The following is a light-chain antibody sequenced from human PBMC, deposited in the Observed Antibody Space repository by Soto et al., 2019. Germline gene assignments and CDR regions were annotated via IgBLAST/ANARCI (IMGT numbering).Light chain of an antibody. Sequence: DIQMTQSPSTLSASLGDRVSITCRASQSVSNWLAWYQQKPGIAPNLLIYDASTWESGVPSRFSGSGSGTEFILTTRSPQPDDFATYYCQQYKTYPWTFGQGTKVDIK. CDR1: QSVSNW. V-gene: IGKV1-5*01. J-gene: IGKJ1*01. CDR3: QQYKTYPWT. CDR2: DAS.